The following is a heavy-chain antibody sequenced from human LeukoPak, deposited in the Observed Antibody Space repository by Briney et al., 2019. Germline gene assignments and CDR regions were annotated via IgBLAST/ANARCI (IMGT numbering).Heavy chain of an antibody. D-gene: IGHD2-2*01. J-gene: IGHJ4*02. V-gene: IGHV3-30*02. Sequence: GGSLRLSCAASGFTFSSYGMHWVRQALGKGLEWVAFIRYDGSNKYYADSVKGRFTISRDNSKNTLYLQMNSLRAEDTAVYYCAKDLLASIVVVPEDYWGQGTLVTVSS. CDR2: IRYDGSNK. CDR1: GFTFSSYG. CDR3: AKDLLASIVVVPEDY.